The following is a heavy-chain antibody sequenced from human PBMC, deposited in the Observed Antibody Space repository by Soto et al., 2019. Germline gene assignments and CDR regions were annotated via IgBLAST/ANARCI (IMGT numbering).Heavy chain of an antibody. D-gene: IGHD3-10*01. Sequence: ASVKVSCKAFGYTFTAYNIHWVRQAPGQGLEWMGWINAGNGNTRSSRKFQGRVIITRDTSATTAYLEVDSLRSEDTAIYYCARVAPTGGSVPRFAPWGQGTLVPVSS. V-gene: IGHV1-3*01. CDR3: ARVAPTGGSVPRFAP. CDR1: GYTFTAYN. CDR2: INAGNGNT. J-gene: IGHJ5*02.